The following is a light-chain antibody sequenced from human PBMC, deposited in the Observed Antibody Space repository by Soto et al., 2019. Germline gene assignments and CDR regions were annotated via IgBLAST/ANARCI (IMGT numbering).Light chain of an antibody. CDR2: GNS. CDR3: QSYDSSLRGVV. CDR1: SSNIGADNA. J-gene: IGLJ2*01. V-gene: IGLV1-40*01. Sequence: QSVLTQPPSVSGAPGQRVTISCTGTSSNIGADNAVQWYQQLPGTAPKLLMYGNSNRPSGVSDRFSGSKSGTSASLAITGLQAEDEADYYCQSYDSSLRGVVFGGGTQLTVL.